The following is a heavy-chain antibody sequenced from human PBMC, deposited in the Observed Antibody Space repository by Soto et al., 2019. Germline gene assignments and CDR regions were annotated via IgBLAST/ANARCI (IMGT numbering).Heavy chain of an antibody. CDR2: IYTSGST. J-gene: IGHJ6*02. Sequence: KTSETLSLTCTVSGGSISSYYWSWIRQPAGKGLEWIGRIYTSGSTNYNPSLKSRVTMSVDTSKNQFSLKLSSVTAADTAVYYCASRHAYGDPTRMDVWGQGTTVTVSS. V-gene: IGHV4-4*07. CDR3: ASRHAYGDPTRMDV. CDR1: GGSISSYY. D-gene: IGHD4-17*01.